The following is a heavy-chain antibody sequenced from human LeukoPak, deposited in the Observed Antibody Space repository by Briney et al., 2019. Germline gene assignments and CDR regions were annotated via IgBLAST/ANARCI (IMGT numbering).Heavy chain of an antibody. V-gene: IGHV3-48*03. D-gene: IGHD7-27*01. Sequence: GGSLRLSCVASGFTLSSYEMSWVRQAPGMGLEWISYISNGGDAKQYTDSVKGRFTISRDHAANSLYLQMDSLRAEDTAIYYYARDSELSGDRVDYWGQGTLVTVSS. CDR2: ISNGGDAK. CDR3: ARDSELSGDRVDY. J-gene: IGHJ4*02. CDR1: GFTLSSYE.